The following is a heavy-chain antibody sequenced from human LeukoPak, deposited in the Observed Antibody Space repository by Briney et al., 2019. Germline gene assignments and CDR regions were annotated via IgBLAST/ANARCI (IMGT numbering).Heavy chain of an antibody. CDR1: GFTFSSYG. Sequence: GGSLRLSCAASGFTFSSYGMHWVRQAPGKGLEWVAVISYDGSNKYYADSVKGRFTISRDNSKNTLYLQMNSLRAEDTAVYYCARVGVVPAAIHYYYYYYMDVWGKGTTVTVSS. CDR2: ISYDGSNK. V-gene: IGHV3-30*03. D-gene: IGHD2-2*01. CDR3: ARVGVVPAAIHYYYYYYMDV. J-gene: IGHJ6*03.